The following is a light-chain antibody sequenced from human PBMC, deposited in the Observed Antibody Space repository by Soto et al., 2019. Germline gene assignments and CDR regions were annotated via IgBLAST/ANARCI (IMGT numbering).Light chain of an antibody. CDR3: QQYNTGPRT. J-gene: IGKJ1*01. V-gene: IGKV3-15*01. CDR1: QSVSSN. CDR2: GAS. Sequence: EIVMTQSPATLSVSPGERATLSCRASQSVSSNLAWYQQKPGQAPRLLIYGASTRATGIPARFSGSGSGTEFTLTISSLESEDIAVNYCQQYNTGPRTFGQGTKVEIK.